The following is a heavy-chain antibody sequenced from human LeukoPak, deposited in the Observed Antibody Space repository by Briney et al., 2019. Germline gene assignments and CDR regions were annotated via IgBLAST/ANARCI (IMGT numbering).Heavy chain of an antibody. CDR3: ARDGYSSSFDY. V-gene: IGHV4-39*07. CDR2: FYYSGST. D-gene: IGHD6-13*01. Sequence: SETLSLTCTVSGGSMSRSSAYWGWIRQPPGKGLEWIGSFYYSGSTYYNPSLKSRVTISVDTSKNQFSLKLSSVTAADTAVYYCARDGYSSSFDYWGQGTLVTVSS. CDR1: GGSMSRSSAY. J-gene: IGHJ4*02.